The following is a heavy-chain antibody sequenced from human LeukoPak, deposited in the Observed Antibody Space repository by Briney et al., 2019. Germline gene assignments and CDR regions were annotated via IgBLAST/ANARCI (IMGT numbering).Heavy chain of an antibody. CDR1: GYTFTGHY. CDR2: INPNSGGT. Sequence: GASVKVSCKASGYTFTGHYMHWVRQAPGQGLEWMGWINPNSGGTNYAQKFQGRVTMTRDTSISTAYMELSRLRSDDTAVYYCARVRGCSGGSCYYYAARSDFDYWGQGTLVTVSS. V-gene: IGHV1-2*02. D-gene: IGHD2-15*01. J-gene: IGHJ4*02. CDR3: ARVRGCSGGSCYYYAARSDFDY.